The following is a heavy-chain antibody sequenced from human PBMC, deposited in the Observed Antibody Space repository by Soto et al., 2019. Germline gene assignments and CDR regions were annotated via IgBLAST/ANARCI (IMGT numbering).Heavy chain of an antibody. CDR2: ISGTGGSI. CDR1: GFSFSNYA. J-gene: IGHJ4*02. CDR3: AKGYRSSWPYYFDS. V-gene: IGHV3-23*01. D-gene: IGHD6-13*01. Sequence: GGSLRLSCAASGFSFSNYAMNWVRQAPGKGLEWVSTISGTGGSIYYADSVKGRITISRDDSKNTLYLQMNNLRAEDTAVYYCAKGYRSSWPYYFDSWGQGTLVTV.